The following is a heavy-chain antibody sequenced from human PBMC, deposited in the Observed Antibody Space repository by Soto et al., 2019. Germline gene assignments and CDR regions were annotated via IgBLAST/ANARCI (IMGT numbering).Heavy chain of an antibody. V-gene: IGHV4-34*01. Sequence: PSETLSLTCAVYGGSFSGYYWNWLRQPPGEGLEWIGKIDQSGSTNYNPSIKSRVTMSVDTSRSQFSLKLTSVTAMDTAVYYCARHNGPLYVGYYYDMDVWGQGTTVTVS. CDR2: IDQSGST. J-gene: IGHJ6*02. CDR1: GGSFSGYY. CDR3: ARHNGPLYVGYYYDMDV. D-gene: IGHD3-16*01.